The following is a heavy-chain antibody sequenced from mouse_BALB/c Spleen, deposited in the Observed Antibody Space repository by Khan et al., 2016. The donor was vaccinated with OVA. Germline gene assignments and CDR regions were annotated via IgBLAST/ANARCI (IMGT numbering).Heavy chain of an antibody. D-gene: IGHD1-1*01. J-gene: IGHJ4*01. V-gene: IGHV3-2*02. Sequence: EVQLQESGPGLVKPSQSLSLTCTVTGYSITSNYAWNWIRQLPGNKLEWMGYISYSGSTSYNPSLKSRISITRDTSKNQFFLQLNSVTTEDAATXYGAKGNYYGDAMDYWGQGTSVTVSS. CDR3: AKGNYYGDAMDY. CDR2: ISYSGST. CDR1: GYSITSNYA.